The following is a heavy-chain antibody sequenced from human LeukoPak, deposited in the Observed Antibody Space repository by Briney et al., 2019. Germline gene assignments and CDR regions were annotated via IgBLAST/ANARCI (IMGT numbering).Heavy chain of an antibody. D-gene: IGHD6-19*01. V-gene: IGHV2-5*02. Sequence: SGPTLVNLTQTLTLTCTFPGYSLSTGGGGVGWIRQPPGRALEWLALIYWDDDKRYSPSLKSRLTITKDTSKNQVVLTMTNMDPVDTATYYCAHYSGYDLYSSGWYVYWGQGTLVTVSS. J-gene: IGHJ4*02. CDR3: AHYSGYDLYSSGWYVY. CDR2: IYWDDDK. CDR1: GYSLSTGGGG.